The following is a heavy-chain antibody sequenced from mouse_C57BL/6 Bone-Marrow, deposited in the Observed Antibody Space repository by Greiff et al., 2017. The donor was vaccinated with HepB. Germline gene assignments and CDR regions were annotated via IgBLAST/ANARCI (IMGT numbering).Heavy chain of an antibody. Sequence: EVQGVESGGGLVQPGGSLKLSCAASGFTFSDYYMYWVRQTPEKRLEWVAYISNGGGSTYYPDTVKGRLTISRDNAKNTLYLQMSRLKSEDTAMYYCARPMGLLRNWFAYWGQGTLVTVSA. CDR2: ISNGGGST. CDR3: ARPMGLLRNWFAY. CDR1: GFTFSDYY. D-gene: IGHD1-1*01. J-gene: IGHJ3*01. V-gene: IGHV5-12*01.